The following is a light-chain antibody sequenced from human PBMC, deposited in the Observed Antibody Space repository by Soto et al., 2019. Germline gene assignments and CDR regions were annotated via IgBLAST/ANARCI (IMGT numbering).Light chain of an antibody. J-gene: IGKJ2*01. V-gene: IGKV1-5*03. CDR3: QQYNSWHT. Sequence: DIQMTQSPSTLSASVGDRVTITCRASQSISSWLAWYQQKPGKAPKLLIYKASSLESGVPSRFSGSGSGTEFTLTISSLQSDDFATYYCQQYNSWHTFGQGTKLEIK. CDR1: QSISSW. CDR2: KAS.